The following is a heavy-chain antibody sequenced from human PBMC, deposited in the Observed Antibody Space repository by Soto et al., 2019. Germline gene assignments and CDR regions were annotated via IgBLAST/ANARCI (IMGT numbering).Heavy chain of an antibody. CDR1: GGSISSGDYY. CDR2: IYYSGST. D-gene: IGHD1-1*01. CDR3: ARATAPLYFDY. V-gene: IGHV4-30-4*01. J-gene: IGHJ4*02. Sequence: SETLSLTCTVSGGSISSGDYYWIWIRQPPGKGLEWIGYIYYSGSTYYNPSLKSRVTISVDTSKNQFSLKLSSVTAADTAVYYCARATAPLYFDYWGQGTLVTVSS.